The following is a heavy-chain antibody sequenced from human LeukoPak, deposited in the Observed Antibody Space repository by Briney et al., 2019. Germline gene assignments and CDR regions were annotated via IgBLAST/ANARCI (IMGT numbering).Heavy chain of an antibody. CDR3: ARLGIITAAGSNDY. Sequence: GGSLRLSCGASGFTFSTYWMSWVRQAPGKGLEWVASINQDGSQKYYVDSVKGRFTISRDNAKNSLYLQMNSLRAEDTAVYYCARLGIITAAGSNDYWGQGTLVTVSS. J-gene: IGHJ4*02. CDR2: INQDGSQK. CDR1: GFTFSTYW. D-gene: IGHD6-13*01. V-gene: IGHV3-7*03.